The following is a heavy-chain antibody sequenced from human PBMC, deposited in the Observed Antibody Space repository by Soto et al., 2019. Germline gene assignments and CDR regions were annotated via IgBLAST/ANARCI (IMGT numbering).Heavy chain of an antibody. CDR2: IYHSGST. CDR1: GDTITDYY. CDR3: ARASRNYFDY. J-gene: IGHJ4*02. V-gene: IGHV4-59*01. Sequence: SETLSLTCTVSGDTITDYYWSWIRPPPGKGLEWIGYIYHSGSTYYNPSLKSRVTISIDTSKTQFSLKPSSVTAADTAVYYCARASRNYFDYWGQGTLVTVSS.